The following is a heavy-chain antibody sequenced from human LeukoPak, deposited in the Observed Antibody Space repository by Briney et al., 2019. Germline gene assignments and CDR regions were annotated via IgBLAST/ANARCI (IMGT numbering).Heavy chain of an antibody. CDR1: GFTFITYS. CDR3: AKDHGTATKDY. J-gene: IGHJ4*02. Sequence: GGSLRLSCAASGFTFITYSMNWVRQAPGKGLEWVSYISGSSTTMHYADSVKGRFTISRDNAKNSLYLQMNSLRAEDTAVYYCAKDHGTATKDYWGQGTLVTVSS. CDR2: ISGSSTTM. D-gene: IGHD5-24*01. V-gene: IGHV3-48*04.